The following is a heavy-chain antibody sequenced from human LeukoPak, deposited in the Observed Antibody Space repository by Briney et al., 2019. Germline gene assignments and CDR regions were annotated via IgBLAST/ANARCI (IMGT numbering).Heavy chain of an antibody. Sequence: GASVKVSCKASGGTFSSYAISWVRQAPGQGLEWMGRIIPILGIANYAQKFQGRVTITADKSTSTAYMELSSLRSEDTAVYYCARDCGGGSCPLRYNWFDPWGQGTLVTVSS. CDR2: IIPILGIA. D-gene: IGHD2-15*01. CDR1: GGTFSSYA. CDR3: ARDCGGGSCPLRYNWFDP. J-gene: IGHJ5*02. V-gene: IGHV1-69*04.